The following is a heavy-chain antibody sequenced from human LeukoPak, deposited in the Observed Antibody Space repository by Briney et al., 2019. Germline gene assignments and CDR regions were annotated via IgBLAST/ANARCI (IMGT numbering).Heavy chain of an antibody. V-gene: IGHV4-4*07. J-gene: IGHJ4*02. Sequence: SETLSLTCTVSGGSISNYYWSWIRQTAGKGLEWIGRIYSSGSTNYNPSLKSRVTVSIDTSKNQFSLKLPSVTAADTAVYYCARASPRSGVFDSWGQGALVTVSP. CDR1: GGSISNYY. D-gene: IGHD3-10*01. CDR3: ARASPRSGVFDS. CDR2: IYSSGST.